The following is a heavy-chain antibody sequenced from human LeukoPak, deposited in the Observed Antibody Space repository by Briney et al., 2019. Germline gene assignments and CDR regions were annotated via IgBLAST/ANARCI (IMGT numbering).Heavy chain of an antibody. J-gene: IGHJ4*02. CDR1: GFVFSTYW. CDR3: ARGTAITAGIDF. V-gene: IGHV3-74*01. CDR2: INPEGAST. D-gene: IGHD6-19*01. Sequence: GGSLRLSCTASGFVFSTYWMFWVRQAPGKGLVWVSQINPEGASTTYGDPAKGRFTASRDNAKNALHLQMNSLRVDDTAVYYCARGTAITAGIDFWGQGTLVTVSS.